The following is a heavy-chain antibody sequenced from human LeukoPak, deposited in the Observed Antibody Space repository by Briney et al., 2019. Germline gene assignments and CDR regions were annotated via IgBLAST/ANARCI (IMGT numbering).Heavy chain of an antibody. CDR2: ISSSSSYI. CDR1: GFTFSSYS. V-gene: IGHV3-21*01. J-gene: IGHJ3*02. CDR3: TREMRQPHGGYSDI. D-gene: IGHD3-22*01. Sequence: GGSLRLSCAASGFTFSSYSMNWVRQAPGKGLEWVSSISSSSSYIYYADSVKGRFTISRDNAKNSLYLQMNSLRAEDTAVYYCTREMRQPHGGYSDIWGQGTMVTVSS.